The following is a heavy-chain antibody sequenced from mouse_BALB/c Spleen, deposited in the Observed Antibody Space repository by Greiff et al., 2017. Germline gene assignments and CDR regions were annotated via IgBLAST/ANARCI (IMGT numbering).Heavy chain of an antibody. Sequence: EVQGVESGGGLVQPGGSLKLSCAASGFTFSSYTMSWVRQTPEKRLEWVAYISNGGGSTYYPDTVKGRFTISRDNAKNTLYLQMSSLKSEDTAMYYCARQGYDYAMDYWGQGTSVTVSS. CDR2: ISNGGGST. V-gene: IGHV5-12-2*01. CDR1: GFTFSSYT. CDR3: ARQGYDYAMDY. D-gene: IGHD2-2*01. J-gene: IGHJ4*01.